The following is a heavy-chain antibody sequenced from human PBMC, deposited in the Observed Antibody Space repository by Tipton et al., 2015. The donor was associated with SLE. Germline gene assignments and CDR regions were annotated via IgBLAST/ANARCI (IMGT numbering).Heavy chain of an antibody. Sequence: TLSLTCTVSGYSISSGYYWGWIRQPPGKGLEWIGSIYYSGSTYYNPSLKSRVTISVDTSKNQFSLKLSSVTAADTAVYYCARESIAAAGYFDYWGQGTLVTVSS. J-gene: IGHJ4*02. CDR3: ARESIAAAGYFDY. D-gene: IGHD6-13*01. CDR1: GYSISSGYY. CDR2: IYYSGST. V-gene: IGHV4-38-2*02.